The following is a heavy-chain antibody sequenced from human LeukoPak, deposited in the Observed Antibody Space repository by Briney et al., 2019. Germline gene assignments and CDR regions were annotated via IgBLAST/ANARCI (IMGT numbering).Heavy chain of an antibody. CDR3: ARELGRNAFDI. CDR1: GYTFTDNH. CDR2: INPNSGVT. V-gene: IGHV1-2*02. J-gene: IGHJ3*02. Sequence: ASVKVSCKASGYTFTDNHMFWIRQAPGQGPECMGWINPNSGVTNYAQEFQGRITMTRDTSISTAYMDLSRLTSDDTAIYFCARELGRNAFDIWGQGTVVTVSP. D-gene: IGHD7-27*01.